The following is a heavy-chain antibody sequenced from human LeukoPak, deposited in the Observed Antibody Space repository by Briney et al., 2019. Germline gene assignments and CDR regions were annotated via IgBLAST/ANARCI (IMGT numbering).Heavy chain of an antibody. CDR3: ATDRNSGKYYDY. Sequence: GGSLRLSCAASGFTFSSYAMHWVRQAPGKGLEWVAVISYDGSNKYYADSVKGRFTISRDNSKNTLYLQMDSLRAEDTAVYYCATDRNSGKYYDYWGQGTLVTVSS. V-gene: IGHV3-30*04. D-gene: IGHD1-26*01. CDR2: ISYDGSNK. CDR1: GFTFSSYA. J-gene: IGHJ4*02.